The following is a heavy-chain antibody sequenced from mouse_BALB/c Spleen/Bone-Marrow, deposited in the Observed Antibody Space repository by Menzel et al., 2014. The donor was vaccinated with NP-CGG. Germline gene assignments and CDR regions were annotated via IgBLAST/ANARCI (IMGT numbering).Heavy chain of an antibody. V-gene: IGHV1S127*01. CDR2: IDPSDSYT. D-gene: IGHD2-4*01. CDR3: TRGDYDWYFDV. J-gene: IGHJ1*01. CDR1: GYTFTSYW. Sequence: VQLQQSGAELVKPGASVKMSCKASGYTFTSYWMHWVKQRPGQGLVWIGVIDPSDSYTSYNQKFKGKATLTVDTSSSTAYMQLSSLTSEDSAVYYCTRGDYDWYFDVWGAGTTVTVSS.